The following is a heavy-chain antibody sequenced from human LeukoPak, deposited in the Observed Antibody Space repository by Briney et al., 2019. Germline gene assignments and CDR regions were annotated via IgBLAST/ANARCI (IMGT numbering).Heavy chain of an antibody. D-gene: IGHD2-21*01. Sequence: PGGSLRLSCAASGFTLSSYVMHWVRQAPGKGLEWVAVISYDGSKKYYADSVKGRFTISRDNSKNTLYLQMNSLRAEDTAVYYCAKEGCGGDCFDYWGQGTLVTVSS. CDR3: AKEGCGGDCFDY. CDR1: GFTLSSYV. J-gene: IGHJ4*02. V-gene: IGHV3-30*18. CDR2: ISYDGSKK.